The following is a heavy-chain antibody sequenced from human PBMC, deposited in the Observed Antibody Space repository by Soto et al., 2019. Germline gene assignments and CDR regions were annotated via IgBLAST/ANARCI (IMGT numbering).Heavy chain of an antibody. J-gene: IGHJ3*02. CDR3: AKGPFRWGGAFDI. CDR1: GFTFSSYA. D-gene: IGHD3-16*01. Sequence: PGGFLRLSCAASGFTFSSYAMSWVRQAPGKGLEWVSAISGSGGSTYYADSVKGRFTISRDNSKNTLYLQMNSLRAEDTAVYYCAKGPFRWGGAFDIWGQGTMVTVSS. V-gene: IGHV3-23*01. CDR2: ISGSGGST.